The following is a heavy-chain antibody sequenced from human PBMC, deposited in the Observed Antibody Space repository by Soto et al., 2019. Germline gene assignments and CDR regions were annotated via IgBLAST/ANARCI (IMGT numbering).Heavy chain of an antibody. D-gene: IGHD3-10*01. J-gene: IGHJ4*02. CDR3: ATEGYYYGSGSYPYFDH. Sequence: VSVKVSCKVSGYSLTELSINWVRQAPGKGLEWMGGFDPEEDEIIYAQKFQGRVTMTEDTSTDTAYMELSSLRSEDTAVYYCATEGYYYGSGSYPYFDHWGQGTQVTVSS. CDR1: GYSLTELS. V-gene: IGHV1-24*01. CDR2: FDPEEDEI.